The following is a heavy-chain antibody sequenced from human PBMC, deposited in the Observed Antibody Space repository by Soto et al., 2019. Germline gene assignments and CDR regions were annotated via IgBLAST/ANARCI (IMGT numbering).Heavy chain of an antibody. CDR3: AREYCSGGSCYYYFDY. D-gene: IGHD2-15*01. J-gene: IGHJ4*02. Sequence: QVQLVQSGAAVKKPGSSVKVSCKASGGTFSSYAISWVRQAPGQGLEWMGGIIPIFGTANYAQKFQGRVTITADESTSTAYMELSSLRSEDTAVYYCAREYCSGGSCYYYFDYWGQGTLVTVSS. CDR1: GGTFSSYA. CDR2: IIPIFGTA. V-gene: IGHV1-69*01.